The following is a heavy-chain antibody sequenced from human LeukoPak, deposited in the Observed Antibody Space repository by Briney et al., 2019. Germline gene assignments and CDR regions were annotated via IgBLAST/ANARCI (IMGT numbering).Heavy chain of an antibody. D-gene: IGHD6-19*01. CDR2: ISWDGGST. CDR3: AKDIRTGGWSIDY. J-gene: IGHJ4*02. Sequence: GGSLRLSCAASGFTFDDYAMHWVRHAPGKGLEWVSLISWDGGSTYYADSVKGRFTISRDNSKNSLYLQMNSLRAEDTALYYCAKDIRTGGWSIDYWGQGTQVTVSS. CDR1: GFTFDDYA. V-gene: IGHV3-43D*03.